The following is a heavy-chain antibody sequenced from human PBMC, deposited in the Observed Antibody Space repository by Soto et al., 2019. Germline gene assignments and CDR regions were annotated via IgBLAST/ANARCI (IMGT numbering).Heavy chain of an antibody. CDR3: ARHRGTSCLSGRCYLLS. J-gene: IGHJ5*01. V-gene: IGHV4-34*01. D-gene: IGHD2-15*01. Sequence: SANLSLTCAVYGGSFSGYDWTWIRQPPGTGLEWIGEINHSGSTNYNPSLKSRVTISVDTSKNQFSLKLSSVIAADTAVYYCARHRGTSCLSGRCYLLSW. CDR2: INHSGST. CDR1: GGSFSGYD.